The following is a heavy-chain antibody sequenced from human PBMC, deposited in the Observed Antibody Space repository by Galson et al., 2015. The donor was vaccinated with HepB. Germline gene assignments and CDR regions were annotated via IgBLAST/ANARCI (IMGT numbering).Heavy chain of an antibody. D-gene: IGHD3-10*01. CDR3: ARDQTTVIRRSGLGLDWYFNL. J-gene: IGHJ2*01. CDR1: GFTFSSYY. V-gene: IGHV3-7*03. CDR2: IKQDGSEQ. Sequence: SLRLSCAASGFTFSSYYMSWVRQAPGKGLEWVANIKQDGSEQNYVDSVKGRFTISRDNAKNSLYLQMSSLKADDTAVYYCARDQTTVIRRSGLGLDWYFNLWGRGTLVTVSS.